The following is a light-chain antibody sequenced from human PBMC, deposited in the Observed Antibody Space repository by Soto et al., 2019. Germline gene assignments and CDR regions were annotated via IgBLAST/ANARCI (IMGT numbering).Light chain of an antibody. J-gene: IGKJ1*01. CDR1: PSVTNY. Sequence: EIVLTQSPATLSLSPWERATLSWGASPSVTNYLAWYQQKPGQAPRLLIYAASSRAADSPDRCSGSGSGTDFTLTINRLEPEDFAVYYRQQYDSSPRTFGQGTKVDIK. CDR2: AAS. V-gene: IGKV3-20*01. CDR3: QQYDSSPRT.